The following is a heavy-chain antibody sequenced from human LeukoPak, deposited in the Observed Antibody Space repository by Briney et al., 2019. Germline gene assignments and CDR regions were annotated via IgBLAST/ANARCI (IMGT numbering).Heavy chain of an antibody. J-gene: IGHJ4*02. Sequence: SETLSLTCTLSGGSISTYYWSWIRQPPGKGLEWIGYIYHSGSTNYNPSLKSRVTISVDTSKNQFSLKLSSVTAADTAVYYCAREYDIVATRFFDYWGQGTLVTVSS. V-gene: IGHV4-59*01. CDR1: GGSISTYY. CDR2: IYHSGST. CDR3: AREYDIVATRFFDY. D-gene: IGHD5-12*01.